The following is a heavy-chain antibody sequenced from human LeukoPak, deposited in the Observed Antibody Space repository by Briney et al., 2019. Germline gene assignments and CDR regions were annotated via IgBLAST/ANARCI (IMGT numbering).Heavy chain of an antibody. Sequence: GGSLRLSCAASGFTFSSYAMSWVRQAPGKGLEWVSLIYSGGSTYYADSVKGRFTISRDNSKNTLYLQMNSLRAEDTAVYYCAVGDPDAFDIWGQGTMVAVSS. V-gene: IGHV3-66*01. CDR3: AVGDPDAFDI. J-gene: IGHJ3*02. CDR1: GFTFSSYA. CDR2: IYSGGST. D-gene: IGHD3-10*01.